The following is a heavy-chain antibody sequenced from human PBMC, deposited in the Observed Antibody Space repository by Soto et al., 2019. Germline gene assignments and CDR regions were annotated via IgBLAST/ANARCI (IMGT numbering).Heavy chain of an antibody. J-gene: IGHJ6*02. CDR3: ARSQGGSRSLDIYYYYYYGMDV. CDR2: IIPIFGTG. D-gene: IGHD2-15*01. V-gene: IGHV1-69*01. Sequence: QVQLVQSGAEVKKPGSSVKVSCKAPGGTFSSYAISWVRQAPGQGLEWMGGIIPIFGTGNYAQKLQGRVTITADESTSTGYMELSSLRSEDTAVYYCARSQGGSRSLDIYYYYYYGMDVWGQGTTVNVSS. CDR1: GGTFSSYA.